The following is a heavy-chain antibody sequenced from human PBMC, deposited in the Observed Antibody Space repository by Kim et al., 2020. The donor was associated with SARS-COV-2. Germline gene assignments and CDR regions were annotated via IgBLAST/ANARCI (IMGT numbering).Heavy chain of an antibody. V-gene: IGHV4-38-2*02. Sequence: SETLSLTCTVSGYSISSGYYLGWIRQPPGKGLEWVGTIYHSGSTYYNPSLKSRLTISVDTSKNQFSLKLSSVTAADTAVYYCARVGRYDSSGSWGQGTPVTVSS. D-gene: IGHD3-22*01. CDR1: GYSISSGYY. CDR3: ARVGRYDSSGS. CDR2: IYHSGST. J-gene: IGHJ5*02.